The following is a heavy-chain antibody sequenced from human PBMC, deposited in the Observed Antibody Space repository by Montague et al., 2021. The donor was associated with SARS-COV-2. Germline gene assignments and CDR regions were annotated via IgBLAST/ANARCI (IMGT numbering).Heavy chain of an antibody. Sequence: SLRLSCAASGFTFSSYEMNWVRQAPGKGLEWVSYISSSGSTIYYADSLKGRFTISRDNAKNSLYLQMNSLRAEDTAVYYCARDRYGDYDAFDIWGQGTMVTVSS. V-gene: IGHV3-48*03. CDR2: ISSSGSTI. CDR1: GFTFSSYE. D-gene: IGHD4-17*01. CDR3: ARDRYGDYDAFDI. J-gene: IGHJ3*02.